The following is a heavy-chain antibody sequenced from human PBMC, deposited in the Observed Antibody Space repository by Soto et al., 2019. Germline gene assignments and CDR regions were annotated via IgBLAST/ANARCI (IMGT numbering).Heavy chain of an antibody. CDR3: ASAAVTTYYIDF. J-gene: IGHJ4*02. CDR1: GFTFNNVR. Sequence: EVQLVESGGGLVKPGGSLRLSCAVSGFTFNNVRMSWVRQAPGKGLEWVGHLRAKVEGGTTDYAAPVQGRFSISRDDSKNTPYLEMNTLKTEDTGIYYCASAAVTTYYIDFWGQGTLVTVSS. CDR2: LRAKVEGGTT. D-gene: IGHD4-17*01. V-gene: IGHV3-15*01.